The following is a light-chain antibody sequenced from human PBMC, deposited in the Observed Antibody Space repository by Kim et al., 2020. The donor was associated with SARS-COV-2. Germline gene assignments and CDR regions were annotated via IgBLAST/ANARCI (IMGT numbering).Light chain of an antibody. J-gene: IGLJ3*02. CDR2: YDT. CDR1: NIGSKS. Sequence: SYELTQPPSVSVAPGKTARITCGGNNIGSKSVHWYQQKPGQAPVLVIYYDTDRPSGIPERFSGSNSGNTATLTVSRVEAGDEADYYCQVWDSSPEHRVFGGRTKVAVL. V-gene: IGLV3-21*04. CDR3: QVWDSSPEHRV.